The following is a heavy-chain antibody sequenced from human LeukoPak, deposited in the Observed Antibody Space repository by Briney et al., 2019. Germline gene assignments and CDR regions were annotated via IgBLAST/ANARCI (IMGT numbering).Heavy chain of an antibody. D-gene: IGHD1-26*01. V-gene: IGHV3-74*01. CDR3: ARGLYSGSPNWFDP. CDR1: GFTFSTHS. Sequence: GGSLRLSCTASGFTFSTHSMHWVRQAPGKGPVWVSRINSDGSSTRYAGSVTGRFTISRDNAKDTVYLQMNSLRAEDTAVYYCARGLYSGSPNWFDPWGQGTLVTVSS. J-gene: IGHJ5*02. CDR2: INSDGSST.